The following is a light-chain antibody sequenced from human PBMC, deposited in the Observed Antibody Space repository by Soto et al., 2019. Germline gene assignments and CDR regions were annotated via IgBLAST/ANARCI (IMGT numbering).Light chain of an antibody. CDR3: MQALQRPFT. J-gene: IGKJ4*01. CDR2: LGS. Sequence: DIVMTQSPLSLPVTPGEPASISCRSSQSLLHSNGYNYLDWYLQKLGQSPQLLIYLGSNRASGVPDRFSGSGSGTDFTLKISRVEAEDVGVYYFMQALQRPFTFGGGTKVEIK. CDR1: QSLLHSNGYNY. V-gene: IGKV2-28*01.